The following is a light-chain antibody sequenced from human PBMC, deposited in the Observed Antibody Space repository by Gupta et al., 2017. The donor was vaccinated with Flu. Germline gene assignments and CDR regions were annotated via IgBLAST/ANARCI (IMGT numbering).Light chain of an antibody. Sequence: QYDLTPPASVSGSPGQSITISCTGPTSDIGTYNSVSWYQQLPDRAPKLIIFEGNKRPSGVSNRFSGSNSGNTASLTISGLQSDDEADYFCCSYAGRNTFVYGYWTKVTVL. CDR2: EGN. V-gene: IGLV2-23*01. CDR3: CSYAGRNTFV. J-gene: IGLJ1*01. CDR1: TSDIGTYNS.